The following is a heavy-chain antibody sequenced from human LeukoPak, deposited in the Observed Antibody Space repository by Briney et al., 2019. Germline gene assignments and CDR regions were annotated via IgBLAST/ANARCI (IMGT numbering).Heavy chain of an antibody. CDR1: GFTFSDYY. CDR2: ISSSGSTI. CDR3: ARDSCSGGSCYLSYYYMDV. V-gene: IGHV3-11*01. Sequence: GGSLRLSCAASGFTFSDYYMSWIRQAPGKGLEWVSYISSSGSTIYYADSVKGRFTISRDNAKNSLYLQMNSLRAEDTAVYYCARDSCSGGSCYLSYYYMDVWGKGTTVTVSS. D-gene: IGHD2-15*01. J-gene: IGHJ6*03.